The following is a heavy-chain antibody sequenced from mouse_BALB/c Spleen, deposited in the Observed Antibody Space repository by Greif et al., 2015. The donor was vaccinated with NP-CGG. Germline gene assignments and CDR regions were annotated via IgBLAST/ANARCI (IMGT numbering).Heavy chain of an antibody. J-gene: IGHJ2*01. CDR2: ISTYSGNT. Sequence: VQLQQSGPELVRPGVSVKISCKGSGYTFTDYAMHWVKQSHAKSLEWIGVISTYSGNTNYNQKFKGKATMTVDKSSSTAYMELARLTSEDADIYFGARDREEYGYFDYWGQGTTLTVSA. CDR1: GYTFTDYA. D-gene: IGHD5-1*01. CDR3: ARDREEYGYFDY. V-gene: IGHV1-67*01.